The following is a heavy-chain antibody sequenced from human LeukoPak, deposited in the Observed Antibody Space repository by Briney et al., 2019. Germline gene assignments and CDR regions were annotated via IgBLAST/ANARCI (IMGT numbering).Heavy chain of an antibody. J-gene: IGHJ3*02. CDR3: ARDLEWLYPGGAFDI. CDR2: INPNSGGT. D-gene: IGHD3-3*01. Sequence: ASVKVSCKASGYTFTSYYMHWVRQAPGQGLEWMGWINPNSGGTNYAQKFQGRVTMTRDTSIRTAYMELSRLRSDDTAVYYCARDLEWLYPGGAFDIWGQGTMVTVSS. CDR1: GYTFTSYY. V-gene: IGHV1-2*02.